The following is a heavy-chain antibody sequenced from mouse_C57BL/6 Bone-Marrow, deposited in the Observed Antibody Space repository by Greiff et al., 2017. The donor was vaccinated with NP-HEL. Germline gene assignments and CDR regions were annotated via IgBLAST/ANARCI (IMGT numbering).Heavy chain of an antibody. Sequence: EVQLQQSGAELVRPGASVKLSCTASGFNIKDYYMHWVKQRPEQGLEWIGRIDPEDGDTEYAPKFQGKATMTADTSSNTAYLQLSSLTSEDTAVYYCTTFEFITTVDYAMDYWGQGTSVTVSS. D-gene: IGHD1-1*01. J-gene: IGHJ4*01. CDR1: GFNIKDYY. V-gene: IGHV14-1*01. CDR3: TTFEFITTVDYAMDY. CDR2: IDPEDGDT.